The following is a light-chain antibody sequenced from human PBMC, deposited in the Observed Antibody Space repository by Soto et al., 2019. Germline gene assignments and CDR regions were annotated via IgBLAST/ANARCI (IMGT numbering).Light chain of an antibody. CDR1: QSISSY. CDR3: QQSYSTPYT. V-gene: IGKV1-39*01. CDR2: AAS. J-gene: IGKJ2*01. Sequence: DIQMTQSPSSLSSSVGDRVTITCRASQSISSYLNWYQQKPGQAPNLLIYAASSLQGGVPSRFSGSGSGTDFTLTITSLQPEDFATYYCQQSYSTPYTFGQGTKVDIK.